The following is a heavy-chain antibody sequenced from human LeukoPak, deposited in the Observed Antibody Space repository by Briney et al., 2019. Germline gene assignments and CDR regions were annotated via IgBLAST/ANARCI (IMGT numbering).Heavy chain of an antibody. CDR3: ARGPPRRYCSGGSCLPGY. CDR1: GYTFTNYD. CDR2: MSPNSGNT. J-gene: IGHJ4*02. D-gene: IGHD2-15*01. Sequence: ASVKVSCKASGYTFTNYDINWVRQANGQGLELMGCMSPNSGNTGYAQKFQGRVTIIRINTINTAYLELSSLRSEGTGVYYCARGPPRRYCSGGSCLPGYWGQGTLVTVSS. V-gene: IGHV1-8*01.